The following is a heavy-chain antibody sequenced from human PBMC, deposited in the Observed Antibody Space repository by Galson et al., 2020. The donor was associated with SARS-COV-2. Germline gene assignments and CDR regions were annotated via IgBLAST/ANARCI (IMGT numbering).Heavy chain of an antibody. D-gene: IGHD3-16*01. CDR3: SSPMIAFGEVLITRFDY. Sequence: SETLSLTCTVSGFSISGYYLSWIRQPPGKGLEWIGYIYHSGSTNYNPSFKSRVTISVDTSKNQLSLTLISVHAPDTAVYYCSSPMIAFGEVLITRFDYWGHGPLVTVSS. V-gene: IGHV4-59*08. CDR2: IYHSGST. CDR1: GFSISGYY. J-gene: IGHJ4*01.